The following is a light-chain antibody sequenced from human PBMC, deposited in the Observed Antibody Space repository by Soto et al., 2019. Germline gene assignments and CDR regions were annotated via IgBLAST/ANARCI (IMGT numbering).Light chain of an antibody. Sequence: DIQMPQSPSTLSASVGDRVTITCRASQSISSWLAWYQQKPGKAPKLLIYDASSLESGVPSRFSGSGSGTEFTLTISSLQTDDFASYYCQQYDSYSWTFGQGTKV. CDR3: QQYDSYSWT. CDR2: DAS. V-gene: IGKV1-5*01. J-gene: IGKJ1*01. CDR1: QSISSW.